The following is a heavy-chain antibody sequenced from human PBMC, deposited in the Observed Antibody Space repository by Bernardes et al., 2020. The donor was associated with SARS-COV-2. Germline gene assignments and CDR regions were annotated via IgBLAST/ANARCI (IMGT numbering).Heavy chain of an antibody. V-gene: IGHV3-23*01. Sequence: SCKVSGYTLTELSMSWVRQAPGKGLEWVSAISGSGGSTYYADSVRGRFAISRDNSKNTLYLQMNSLRAEDTAVYYCAKDLRSGYFMKFDYWGQGTLVTVPS. D-gene: IGHD3-22*01. CDR3: AKDLRSGYFMKFDY. J-gene: IGHJ4*02. CDR2: ISGSGGST. CDR1: GYTLTELS.